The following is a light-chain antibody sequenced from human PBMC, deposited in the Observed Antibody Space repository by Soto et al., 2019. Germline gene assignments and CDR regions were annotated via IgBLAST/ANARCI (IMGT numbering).Light chain of an antibody. J-gene: IGKJ5*01. CDR1: QSVSSN. CDR3: QQYNNWPPT. V-gene: IGKV3-15*01. CDR2: GAS. Sequence: EIVMTQSPATLSVSPGERATLSCRASQSVSSNLAWYQQTPGQAPRLLIYGASTRATGIPARFSGSGSGTEFTLTISSMQSEDFAVYYCQQYNNWPPTFGHVTRLEIK.